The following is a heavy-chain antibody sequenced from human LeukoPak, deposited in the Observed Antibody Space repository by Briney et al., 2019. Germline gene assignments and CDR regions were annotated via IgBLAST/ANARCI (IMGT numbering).Heavy chain of an antibody. J-gene: IGHJ3*02. Sequence: SETLSLTCAVYGGSFSGYYWSWIRQPPGKGLEWIGEINHSGSTNYNPSLKSRVTISVDTSKNQFSLKLSSVTAADTAVYYCAGSAILRGYAFDIWGQGTMVTVSS. CDR3: AGSAILRGYAFDI. D-gene: IGHD3-10*01. CDR2: INHSGST. CDR1: GGSFSGYY. V-gene: IGHV4-34*01.